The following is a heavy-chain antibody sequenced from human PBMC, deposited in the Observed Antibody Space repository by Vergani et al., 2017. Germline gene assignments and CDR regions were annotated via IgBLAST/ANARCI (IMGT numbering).Heavy chain of an antibody. CDR1: GYTFSTYG. V-gene: IGHV1-18*01. CDR3: ASTRYSSPFDY. CDR2: ISAYNGNT. J-gene: IGHJ4*02. D-gene: IGHD6-13*01. Sequence: QVQLVQSGAEVKKPGASVKVSCKASGYTFSTYGISWVRQAPGQGLEWMGWISAYNGNTNYPEKFQGRLTMTTDTSTRTAYMELRSLRSDDTAVYYCASTRYSSPFDYWGQGTLVTVSS.